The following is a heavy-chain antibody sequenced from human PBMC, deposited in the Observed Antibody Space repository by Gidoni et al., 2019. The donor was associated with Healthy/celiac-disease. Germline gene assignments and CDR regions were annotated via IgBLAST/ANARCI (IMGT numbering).Heavy chain of an antibody. V-gene: IGHV3-48*01. CDR1: GFTFRSDS. CDR3: ARVNCGCDCYHYYYYGMDV. J-gene: IGHJ6*02. Sequence: EVQLVESGGGLVQPGGTLRLSWAASGFTFRSDSLHWVRQAPGKGMAWVSYICISSSTIYYADSVTGRFTISRDNAKNSLYLQMNSLRAEDTAVYDCARVNCGCDCYHYYYYGMDVWGQGTTVTVSS. D-gene: IGHD2-21*02. CDR2: ICISSSTI.